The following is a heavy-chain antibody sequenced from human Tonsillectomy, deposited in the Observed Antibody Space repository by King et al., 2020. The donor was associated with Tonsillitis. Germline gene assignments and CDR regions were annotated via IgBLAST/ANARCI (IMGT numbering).Heavy chain of an antibody. CDR3: AGRRYGSGSQVDY. CDR2: IYYSGST. J-gene: IGHJ4*02. CDR1: GGSISSSSYY. V-gene: IGHV4-39*01. Sequence: QLQESGPGLVKPSETLSLTCTVSGGSISSSSYYWGWIRQPPGKGLEWIGTIYYSGSTYYNPSLKSRVTISVDTSKNQFSLKLSSVTAADTAVYYCAGRRYGSGSQVDYWGQGTLVPVSS. D-gene: IGHD3-10*01.